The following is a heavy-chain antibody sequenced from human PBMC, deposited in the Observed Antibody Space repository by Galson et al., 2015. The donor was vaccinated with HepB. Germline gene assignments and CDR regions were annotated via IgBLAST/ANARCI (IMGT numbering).Heavy chain of an antibody. Sequence: LSLTCTVSGDSISSGGYYWSWIRQHPGKGLEWFGYIYYSGSTYYNPSLESRVTMSVDTSKNQFSLKLSSVTAADTAVYYCAREGPHCGGECYFAGPPRDFYYYYMDVWGKGTTVTVSS. CDR1: GDSISSGGYY. CDR2: IYYSGST. J-gene: IGHJ6*03. V-gene: IGHV4-31*03. CDR3: AREGPHCGGECYFAGPPRDFYYYYMDV. D-gene: IGHD2-21*01.